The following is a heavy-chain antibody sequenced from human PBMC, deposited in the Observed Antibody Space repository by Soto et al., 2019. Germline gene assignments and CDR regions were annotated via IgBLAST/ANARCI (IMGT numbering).Heavy chain of an antibody. Sequence: SETLSLTFAVYGGSFSGYYWSWIRQPPGKGLEWIGEINHSGSTYYNPSLKSLVTISVDTSKNQFSLKLSSVTAADTAVYYCARVEHLDYSKKGGYCLDYWGQGTLVTVSS. CDR3: ARVEHLDYSKKGGYCLDY. D-gene: IGHD4-4*01. CDR2: INHSGST. J-gene: IGHJ4*02. V-gene: IGHV4-34*09. CDR1: GGSFSGYY.